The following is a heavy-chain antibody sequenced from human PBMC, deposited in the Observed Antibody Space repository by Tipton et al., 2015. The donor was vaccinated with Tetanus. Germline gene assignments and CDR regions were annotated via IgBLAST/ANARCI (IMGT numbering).Heavy chain of an antibody. J-gene: IGHJ4*02. D-gene: IGHD6-13*01. CDR3: AGVTAQRTELYFDH. CDR2: VDDSGST. CDR1: GGSLSRYY. Sequence: TLSLTCAVYGGSLSRYYWTWIRQPPGKGLEWIGEVDDSGSTNHNPSLKSRVTISMDRSKNQISLQLTSVTAADTAVYFCAGVTAQRTELYFDHWGQGTLVTVSS. V-gene: IGHV4-34*01.